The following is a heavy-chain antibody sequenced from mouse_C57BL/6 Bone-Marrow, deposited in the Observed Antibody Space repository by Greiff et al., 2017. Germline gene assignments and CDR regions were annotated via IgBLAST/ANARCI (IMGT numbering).Heavy chain of an antibody. CDR1: GFTFSDYG. V-gene: IGHV5-17*01. Sequence: EVQVVESGGGLVKPGGSLKLSCAASGFTFSDYGMHWVRQAPEKGLEWVAYISSGSSTIYYADTVKGRFTISRDNAKDTLFLQMTSLMSEDTAMYYCARLASYCFDYWGRGTTLTVSS. J-gene: IGHJ2*01. CDR3: ARLASYCFDY. CDR2: ISSGSSTI.